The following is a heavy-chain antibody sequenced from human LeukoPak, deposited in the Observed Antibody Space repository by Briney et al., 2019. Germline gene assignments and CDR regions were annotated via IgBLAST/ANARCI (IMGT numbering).Heavy chain of an antibody. CDR3: ARQFRDSSGYYSYYFDY. V-gene: IGHV5-51*01. CDR2: IYPGDSDT. J-gene: IGHJ4*02. CDR1: GYSFTTYW. Sequence: GASLQISCKGSGYSFTTYWIGWVRQMPGRGLEWMGIIYPGDSDTRYSPSFQGQVTISADKSISTAYLQWSSLKASDTAMYYCARQFRDSSGYYSYYFDYWGQGTLVTVSS. D-gene: IGHD3-22*01.